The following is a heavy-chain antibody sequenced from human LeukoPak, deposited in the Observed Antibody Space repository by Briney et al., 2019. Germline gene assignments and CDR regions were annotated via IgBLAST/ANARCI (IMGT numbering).Heavy chain of an antibody. CDR3: ARRTDDYNYLDY. D-gene: IGHD5-24*01. J-gene: IGHJ4*02. CDR2: IWYDGRNK. Sequence: GGSLRLSCAASGFRFSTYGMHWVRQAPGKGLEWVAVIWYDGRNKYYGDSVKGRFTISRDNSKNTLYLQVNSLRAEDTAVYYCARRTDDYNYLDYWGQGTLVTVSS. V-gene: IGHV3-33*01. CDR1: GFRFSTYG.